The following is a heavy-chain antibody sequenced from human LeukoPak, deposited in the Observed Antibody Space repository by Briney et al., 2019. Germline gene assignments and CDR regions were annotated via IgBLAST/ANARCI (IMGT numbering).Heavy chain of an antibody. J-gene: IGHJ4*02. D-gene: IGHD1-26*01. CDR2: ISVYNGNT. CDR1: GGTFSSYA. V-gene: IGHV1-18*01. Sequence: ASVKVSCKASGGTFSSYAISWVRQAPGQGLEWMGWISVYNGNTNYAQKLQGRVTMTTDTSTSTAYMELRSLTSDDTAVYYCARDSEYSGSSSDYWGQGTLVTVSS. CDR3: ARDSEYSGSSSDY.